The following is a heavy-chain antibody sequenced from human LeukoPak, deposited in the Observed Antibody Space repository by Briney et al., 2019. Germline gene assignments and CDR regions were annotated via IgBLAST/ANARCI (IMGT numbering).Heavy chain of an antibody. CDR3: ASGGVYYYDSSGYLGAFDI. D-gene: IGHD3-22*01. CDR2: INPNSGGT. V-gene: IGHV1-2*02. Sequence: ASVKVSCKASGYTFTSYYMHWVRQAPGQGLEWMGWINPNSGGTNYAQKFQGRVTMTRDTSISTAYMELSRLRSDDTAVYYCASGGVYYYDSSGYLGAFDIWGQGTMVTVSS. J-gene: IGHJ3*02. CDR1: GYTFTSYY.